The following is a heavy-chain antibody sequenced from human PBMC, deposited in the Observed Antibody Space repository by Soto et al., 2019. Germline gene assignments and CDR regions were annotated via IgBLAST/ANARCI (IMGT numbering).Heavy chain of an antibody. V-gene: IGHV1-3*01. CDR3: ARDYYGSGNYNYCYGMDV. J-gene: IGHJ6*02. D-gene: IGHD3-10*01. CDR2: INAGNGNT. Sequence: ASVNVSCKASGYTFTSYAMHWVLQAPGEKLEWMGWINAGNGNTKYSQKFQGRVTITMDKSTSTAYMELSSLRSEDTAVYYCARDYYGSGNYNYCYGMDVWGQGSTVTVSS. CDR1: GYTFTSYA.